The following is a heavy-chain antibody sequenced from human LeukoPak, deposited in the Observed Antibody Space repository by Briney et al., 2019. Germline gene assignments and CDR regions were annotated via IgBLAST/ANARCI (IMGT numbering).Heavy chain of an antibody. CDR2: ISYDGSNK. Sequence: GRSLRLSCAASGFTFSSYAMHWVRQAPGKGLEWVAVISYDGSNKYYADSVKGRFTISRDNSKNTLYLQMNSLRAEDTAVYYCARGGAYYDSSGCPSWGQGTMVTVSS. V-gene: IGHV3-30-3*01. J-gene: IGHJ3*01. CDR3: ARGGAYYDSSGCPS. D-gene: IGHD3-22*01. CDR1: GFTFSSYA.